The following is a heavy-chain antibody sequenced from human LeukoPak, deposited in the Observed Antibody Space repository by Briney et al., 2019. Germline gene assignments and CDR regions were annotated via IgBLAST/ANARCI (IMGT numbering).Heavy chain of an antibody. CDR3: ATLTRYHSDGYTSRGYNDF. J-gene: IGHJ4*02. CDR1: GYTFTAYN. V-gene: IGHV1-2*02. Sequence: GASVKVSCKASGYTFTAYNMHWVRQAPGQGLEWMGRISPNSGGTDYSQKFQDRFTMTRDTSISTAYMEVSSLRSDDTAVHYCATLTRYHSDGYTSRGYNDFWGQGTLVTVSS. D-gene: IGHD5-24*01. CDR2: ISPNSGGT.